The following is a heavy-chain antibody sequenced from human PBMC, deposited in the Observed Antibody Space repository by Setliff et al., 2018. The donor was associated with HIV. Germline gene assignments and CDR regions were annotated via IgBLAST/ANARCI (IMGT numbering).Heavy chain of an antibody. V-gene: IGHV4-38-2*02. D-gene: IGHD1-26*01. Sequence: SETLSLTCSVSPYSISSGYYWGWLRQPPGKGLEWIGCLYYGGNTYYNPSLKSRVAMSIDTSKNEVSRRLKSVTAADTAIYYCARDPWLLGASAGGDNWLDPWGQGTLVTVSS. CDR2: LYYGGNT. J-gene: IGHJ5*02. CDR3: ARDPWLLGASAGGDNWLDP. CDR1: PYSISSGYY.